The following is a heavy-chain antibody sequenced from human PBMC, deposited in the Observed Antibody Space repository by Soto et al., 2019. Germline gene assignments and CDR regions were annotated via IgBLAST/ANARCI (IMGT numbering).Heavy chain of an antibody. D-gene: IGHD3-3*01. CDR2: ISSSSNYK. CDR1: GFTFSSYM. J-gene: IGHJ4*02. V-gene: IGHV3-21*01. CDR3: ARDPSPYDFWSGYSVWGLDY. Sequence: EVQLVESGGGLVKPGGSLRLSCAASGFTFSSYMMNWVRPAPGKGLEWVSSISSSSNYKYYADSVKGRFTISRDNAKNSLYLQMNSLRAEDTAVYYCARDPSPYDFWSGYSVWGLDYWGQGTLVTVSS.